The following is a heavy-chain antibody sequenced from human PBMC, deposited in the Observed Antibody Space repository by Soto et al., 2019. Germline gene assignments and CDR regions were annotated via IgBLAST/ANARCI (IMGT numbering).Heavy chain of an antibody. CDR3: ARDAGPAGATQRAAFDI. D-gene: IGHD1-26*01. V-gene: IGHV1-2*04. CDR2: INPNSGDT. J-gene: IGHJ3*02. CDR1: GYTFTSYA. Sequence: ASVKVSCKASGYTFTSYAMNCVRQAPEQRLEWMGWINPNSGDTSSAQKFQGWVTMTRDTSISTAYMELSRLRSDDTAVYYCARDAGPAGATQRAAFDIWGQGTMVTVSS.